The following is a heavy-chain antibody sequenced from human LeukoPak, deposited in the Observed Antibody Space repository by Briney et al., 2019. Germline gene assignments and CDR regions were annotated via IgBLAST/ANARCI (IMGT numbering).Heavy chain of an antibody. CDR3: ARERNYYDSSGYYL. V-gene: IGHV1-2*02. D-gene: IGHD3-22*01. CDR2: INPNSGGT. CDR1: GYTFTGYY. Sequence: ASVKVSCKASGYTFTGYYMHWVRQAPGQGLEWMGWINPNSGGTNYAQKFQGGVTMTRDTSISTAYMELSRLRSDDTAVYYCARERNYYDSSGYYLWGQGTLVTVSS. J-gene: IGHJ4*02.